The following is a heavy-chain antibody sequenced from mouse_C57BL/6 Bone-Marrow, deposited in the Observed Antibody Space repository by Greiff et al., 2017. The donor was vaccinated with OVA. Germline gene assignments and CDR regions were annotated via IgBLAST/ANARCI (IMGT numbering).Heavy chain of an antibody. Sequence: EVKLVESGGGLVQSGRSLRLSCATSGFTFSDFYMEWVRQAPGKGLEWIAASRNKANDYTTEYSASVKGRFIVSRDTSQSILYLQMNALRAEDTAIYYCARDAHDGYYVDAMDYWGQGTSVTVSS. D-gene: IGHD2-3*01. CDR1: GFTFSDFY. CDR3: ARDAHDGYYVDAMDY. CDR2: SRNKANDYTT. V-gene: IGHV7-1*01. J-gene: IGHJ4*01.